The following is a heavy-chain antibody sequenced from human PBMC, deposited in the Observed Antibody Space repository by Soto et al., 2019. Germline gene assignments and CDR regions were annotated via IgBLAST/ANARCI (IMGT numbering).Heavy chain of an antibody. CDR2: ISAYNGNT. Sequence: GDSVKVSCKASGYTFTSYGISWVRQAPGQGLEWMGWISAYNGNTNYAQKLQGRVTMTTDTSTSTAYMELRSLRSDDTAVYYCARDRPGLDYGSGTVYYYVMDVWG. CDR3: ARDRPGLDYGSGTVYYYVMDV. J-gene: IGHJ6*02. D-gene: IGHD3-10*01. V-gene: IGHV1-18*01. CDR1: GYTFTSYG.